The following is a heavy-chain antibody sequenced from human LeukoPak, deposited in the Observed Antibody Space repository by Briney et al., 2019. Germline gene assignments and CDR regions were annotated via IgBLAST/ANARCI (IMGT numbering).Heavy chain of an antibody. D-gene: IGHD3-16*01. CDR2: ISWNSGSI. CDR1: GFTFDDYA. V-gene: IGHV3-9*01. CDR3: AKDGGTFLRRGIDY. J-gene: IGHJ4*02. Sequence: PGRSLRLSCAASGFTFDDYAMHWVRQAPGKGLEWVSGISWNSGSIDYADSVKGRFTISRDNAKNSLYLQMNSLRAEDTALYYCAKDGGTFLRRGIDYWGQGTLVTVSS.